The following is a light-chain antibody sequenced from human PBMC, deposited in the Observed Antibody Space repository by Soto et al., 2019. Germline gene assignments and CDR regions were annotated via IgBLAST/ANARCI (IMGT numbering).Light chain of an antibody. CDR3: QQGFSSIRT. CDR1: QGISSY. V-gene: IGKV1-9*01. Sequence: IQLTQSPAFLSASVGDRVTVTCRASQGISSYLAWYQQKPGKAPKLLIHATSTLQSGVPSRFRGSGSGTELTLTISGLQPEDVETYYCQQGFSSIRTFGQGTKVDIK. CDR2: ATS. J-gene: IGKJ1*01.